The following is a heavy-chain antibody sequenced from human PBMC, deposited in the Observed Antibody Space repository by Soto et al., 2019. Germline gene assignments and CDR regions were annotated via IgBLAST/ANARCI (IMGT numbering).Heavy chain of an antibody. V-gene: IGHV3-33*08. CDR1: GFSFSSHA. D-gene: IGHD3-10*01. CDR2: IWFDGSNE. J-gene: IGHJ4*02. Sequence: PGGSLRLSCAASGFSFSSHAMTWVRQAPGKGLEWVAVIWFDGSNEYYADSVKGRFTISRDNSKNTLYLQMNSLRAKDTAVYYCARDRLRGDYWGQGTLVTVSS. CDR3: ARDRLRGDY.